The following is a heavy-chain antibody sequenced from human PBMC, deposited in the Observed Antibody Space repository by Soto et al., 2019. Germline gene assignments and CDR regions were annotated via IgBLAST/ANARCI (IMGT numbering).Heavy chain of an antibody. CDR3: AAQAFDY. J-gene: IGHJ4*02. V-gene: IGHV3-33*03. CDR2: IWHDGSKK. CDR1: GLTFSSYG. Sequence: GSLRLSCAASGLTFSSYGIHWVRQAPGKGLEWVAFIWHDGSKKFYVDSVKGRFTISRDNSKNTLYLQMNSLRADDTAVYYCAAQAFDYWGQGTLVTVSS.